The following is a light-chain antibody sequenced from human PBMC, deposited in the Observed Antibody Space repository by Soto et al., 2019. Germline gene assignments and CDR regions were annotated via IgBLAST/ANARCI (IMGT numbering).Light chain of an antibody. CDR2: WAS. CDR1: QSVLYSSNNNNY. CDR3: QQYYSTPQT. V-gene: IGKV4-1*01. Sequence: DIVMTQSPDSLAVSLGERAIINCKSSQSVLYSSNNNNYLAWYQQKPGQPPKLLIYWASTRESGVPDRFSGSGSGTDFTLTISSLQAEDVAVYYCQQYYSTPQTFGQGTKLEIK. J-gene: IGKJ2*01.